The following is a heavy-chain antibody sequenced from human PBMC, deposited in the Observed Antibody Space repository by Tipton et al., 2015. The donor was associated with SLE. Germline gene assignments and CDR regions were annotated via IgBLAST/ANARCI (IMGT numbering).Heavy chain of an antibody. Sequence: TLSLTCAVYGGSFSGYYWSWIRQPPGKGLEWIGEINHSGSTNYNPSLKSRVTISVDTSKNQFSLKLSSVTAADTAVYYCAREQYDILTGYYDWGQGTLVTVSS. CDR1: GGSFSGYY. D-gene: IGHD3-9*01. V-gene: IGHV4-34*01. CDR3: AREQYDILTGYYD. J-gene: IGHJ4*02. CDR2: INHSGST.